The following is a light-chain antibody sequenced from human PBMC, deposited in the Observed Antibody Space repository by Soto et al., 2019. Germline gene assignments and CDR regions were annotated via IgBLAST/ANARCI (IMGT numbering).Light chain of an antibody. V-gene: IGKV2-30*01. CDR1: QSLVYSDGNTY. CDR2: KVS. Sequence: DVVMTQSPLSLPVTLGQPASISCRSSQSLVYSDGNTYLNWFHQRPGQSPRCLIYKVSNRDSGVPDRFNGSGSGTDFTLKISRVAAEDVGVYYCMQGTYWPRLTFGGGTQVEIK. CDR3: MQGTYWPRLT. J-gene: IGKJ4*01.